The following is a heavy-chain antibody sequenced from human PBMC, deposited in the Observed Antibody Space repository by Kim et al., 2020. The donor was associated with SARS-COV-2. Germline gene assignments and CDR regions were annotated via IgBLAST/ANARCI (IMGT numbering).Heavy chain of an antibody. V-gene: IGHV1-18*01. J-gene: IGHJ5*02. CDR1: GYTFTSYG. CDR3: ARFTYSSSWYRRDWFDP. D-gene: IGHD6-13*01. CDR2: ISAYNGNT. Sequence: ASVKVSCKASGYTFTSYGISWVRQAPGQGLEWMGWISAYNGNTNYAQKLQGRVTMTTDTSTSTAYMELRSLRSDDTAVYYCARFTYSSSWYRRDWFDPWGQGTLVTVSS.